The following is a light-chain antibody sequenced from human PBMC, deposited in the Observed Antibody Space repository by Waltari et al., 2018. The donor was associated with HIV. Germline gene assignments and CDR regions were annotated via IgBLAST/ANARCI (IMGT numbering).Light chain of an antibody. CDR3: ASFTGDNTVM. Sequence: AVTQPASVSGLPVHSTTISCTGGDSAFGLYNFVSWYQQHSGKPPKLILYDVDSRASGVSDRFSGSMSGNTASLTISGLRAEDEAHYYCASFTGDNTVMFGGGTEVTVL. J-gene: IGLJ3*02. CDR1: DSAFGLYNF. V-gene: IGLV2-14*03. CDR2: DVD.